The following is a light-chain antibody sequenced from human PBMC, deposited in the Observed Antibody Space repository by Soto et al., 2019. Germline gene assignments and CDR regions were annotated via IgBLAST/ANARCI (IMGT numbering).Light chain of an antibody. CDR2: AAS. CDR3: QQLNYYPFT. Sequence: DIQLTQSPSFLSAPVGDRVTITCRASQGINSYLAWYQQKPGKAPNLLIYAASTLQSGVPSRFSGRGIGTEFTLTITSLQPEDFATYYCQQLNYYPFTFGPGTKVDIK. V-gene: IGKV1-9*01. CDR1: QGINSY. J-gene: IGKJ3*01.